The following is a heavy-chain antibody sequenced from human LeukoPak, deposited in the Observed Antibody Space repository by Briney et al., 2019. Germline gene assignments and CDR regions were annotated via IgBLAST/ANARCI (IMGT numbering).Heavy chain of an antibody. Sequence: PSETLSLTCAVYGGSFSGYYWSWIRQPPGKGLEWIGEINHSGSTNYNPSLKSRVTISVDTSKNQFSLKLSSVTAADTAVYYCARRGRYGGTARWYFDLWGRGTLVTVSS. CDR1: GGSFSGYY. CDR2: INHSGST. CDR3: ARRGRYGGTARWYFDL. V-gene: IGHV4-34*01. D-gene: IGHD4-23*01. J-gene: IGHJ2*01.